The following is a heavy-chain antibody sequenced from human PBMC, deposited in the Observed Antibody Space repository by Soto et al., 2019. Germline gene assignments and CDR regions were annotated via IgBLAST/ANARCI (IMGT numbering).Heavy chain of an antibody. V-gene: IGHV4-30-4*01. J-gene: IGHJ3*02. D-gene: IGHD2-2*01. CDR1: GGSISSGDYY. CDR3: AREVIAAVQAATNAFDI. Sequence: SENLSLTCTVSGGSISSGDYYWSWIRQPPGKGLEWIGYIYYSGSTYYNPSLKSRVTISVDTSKNQFSLKLSSVTAADTAVYYCAREVIAAVQAATNAFDIWGQGTMVTVS. CDR2: IYYSGST.